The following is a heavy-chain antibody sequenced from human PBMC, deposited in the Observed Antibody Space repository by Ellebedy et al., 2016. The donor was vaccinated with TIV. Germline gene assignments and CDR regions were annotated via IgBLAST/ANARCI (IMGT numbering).Heavy chain of an antibody. CDR3: SRLDGVAAAPPGNF. J-gene: IGHJ4*02. V-gene: IGHV5-51*01. CDR2: IYPGDSDT. D-gene: IGHD6-25*01. CDR1: GYIFTNYW. Sequence: GESLKISCKASGYIFTNYWIGWVRQMPGKGLEWMGIIYPGDSDTKYTSSFQGQVTISADKSITTASLQWGSLKASDTAIYYCSRLDGVAAAPPGNFWGQGTLVTVSS.